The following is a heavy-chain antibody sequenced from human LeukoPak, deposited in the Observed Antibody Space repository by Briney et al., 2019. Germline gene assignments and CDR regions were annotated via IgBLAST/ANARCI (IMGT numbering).Heavy chain of an antibody. J-gene: IGHJ2*01. Sequence: GESLKISCAASGFTFSSYGMHWVRQAPGKGLEWVAVIWYDGINKYYADSVKGRFTISRDNSKNTLYLQMNSLRAEDTAVYYCAKLGARGVLLHWYFDLWGRGTLVTVSS. CDR2: IWYDGINK. CDR3: AKLGARGVLLHWYFDL. CDR1: GFTFSSYG. V-gene: IGHV3-33*03. D-gene: IGHD2-15*01.